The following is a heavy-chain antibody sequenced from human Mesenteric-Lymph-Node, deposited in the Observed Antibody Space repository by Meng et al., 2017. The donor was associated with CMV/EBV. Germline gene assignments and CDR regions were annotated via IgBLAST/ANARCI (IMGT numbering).Heavy chain of an antibody. V-gene: IGHV3-21*01. D-gene: IGHD6-19*01. CDR3: ARDRIAVAGTLDY. Sequence: GESLKISCAASGFTFSSYSMNWVRQAPGKGLEWVSSISSSSSYIYYADSVKGRFTISRDNAKNSLYLQMNSLRAEDTAVYYCARDRIAVAGTLDYWGQGTLVTVSS. J-gene: IGHJ4*02. CDR1: GFTFSSYS. CDR2: ISSSSSYI.